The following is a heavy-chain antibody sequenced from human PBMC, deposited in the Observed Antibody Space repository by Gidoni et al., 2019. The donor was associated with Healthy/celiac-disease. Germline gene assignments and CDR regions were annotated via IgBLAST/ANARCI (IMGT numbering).Heavy chain of an antibody. J-gene: IGHJ4*02. CDR2: IYSGGST. V-gene: IGHV3-53*01. Sequence: EVKLVESGGGLIQPGGSLRLSCAAAGFTVSSNYMSWVSQAPGKGLEWVSVIYSGGSTSYADSVKGRFTISRDNSKNTLYLQMNSLRAEDTAVYYCARRGTVTSGLDYWGQGTLVTVSS. D-gene: IGHD4-17*01. CDR3: ARRGTVTSGLDY. CDR1: GFTVSSNY.